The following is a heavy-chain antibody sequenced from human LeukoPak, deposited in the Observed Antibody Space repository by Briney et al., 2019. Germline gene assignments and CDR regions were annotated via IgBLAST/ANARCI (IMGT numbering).Heavy chain of an antibody. CDR3: TRHDTGVGYYYYYYMDV. CDR1: GFTFSGSA. J-gene: IGHJ6*03. V-gene: IGHV3-73*01. D-gene: IGHD3-10*01. Sequence: PGGSLRLSCAASGFTFSGSAMHWVRQASGKGLEWVGRIRSKANSYATAYAASVKGRFTISRDDSKNTAYLQMNSLKTEDTAVYYCTRHDTGVGYYYYYYMDVWGKGTTVTVSS. CDR2: IRSKANSYAT.